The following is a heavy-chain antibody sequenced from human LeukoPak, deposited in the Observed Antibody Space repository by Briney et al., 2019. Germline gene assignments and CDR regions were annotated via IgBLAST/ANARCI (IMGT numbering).Heavy chain of an antibody. CDR3: ARRILPNWFDP. CDR2: INPSGGST. CDR1: GYTFTSYY. Sequence: ASVKVSCKASGYTFTSYYMHWVRQAPGQGLEWLGIINPSGGSTSYAQKFQGRVTMTRDTSTSTVYMELSSLRSEDTAVYYCARRILPNWFDPWGQGTLVTVSS. J-gene: IGHJ5*02. D-gene: IGHD2-15*01. V-gene: IGHV1-46*01.